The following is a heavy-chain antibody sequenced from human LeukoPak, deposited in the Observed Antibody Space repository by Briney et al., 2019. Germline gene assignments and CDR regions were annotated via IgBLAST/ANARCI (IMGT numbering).Heavy chain of an antibody. CDR3: AKDRPNYYETNGHYYRRDGDS. Sequence: PGGSLRLSRAASGFTFNIYAMSWVRQAPGKGLEWVSSISSRSDYTFYADSVKGRFTISRDNSRNTLYLQMNNLRAEDTAIYYCAKDRPNYYETNGHYYRRDGDSWGQGTLVTVSS. J-gene: IGHJ5*01. CDR1: GFTFNIYA. D-gene: IGHD3-22*01. V-gene: IGHV3-23*01. CDR2: ISSRSDYT.